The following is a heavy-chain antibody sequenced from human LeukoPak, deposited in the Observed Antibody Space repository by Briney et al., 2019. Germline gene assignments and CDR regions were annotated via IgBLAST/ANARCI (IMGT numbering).Heavy chain of an antibody. D-gene: IGHD6-13*01. J-gene: IGHJ4*02. CDR3: AREMYSSSWYGIGY. CDR2: FDPEDGET. CDR1: GYTLTELS. Sequence: ASVKVSCKVSGYTLTELSMHWVRQAPGKGLEWMGGFDPEDGETIYAQKFQGRVTMTWDTSTSTVYMELSSLRSEDTAVYYCAREMYSSSWYGIGYWGQGTLVTVSS. V-gene: IGHV1-24*01.